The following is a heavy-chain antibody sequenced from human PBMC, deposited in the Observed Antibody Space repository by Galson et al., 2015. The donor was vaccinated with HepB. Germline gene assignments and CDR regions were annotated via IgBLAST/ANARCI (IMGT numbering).Heavy chain of an antibody. V-gene: IGHV4-4*02. J-gene: IGHJ5*02. Sequence: ETLSLTCTVSGGSISTDNWWSWVRQLPGKGLEWIGYIPYSGSTNYNPSLQSRVPISVDTSKNQFSLKLSSVTAAGTAVYYCAREGGDSYYDFWSGINNWFDPWGQGTLVTVSS. CDR1: GGSISTDNW. D-gene: IGHD3-3*01. CDR3: AREGGDSYYDFWSGINNWFDP. CDR2: IPYSGST.